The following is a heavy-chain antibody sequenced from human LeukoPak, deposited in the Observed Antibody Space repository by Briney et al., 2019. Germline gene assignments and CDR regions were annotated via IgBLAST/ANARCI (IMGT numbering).Heavy chain of an antibody. CDR1: GYTFTGYY. J-gene: IGHJ6*03. Sequence: ASVKVSCKASGYTFTGYYMHWVRQAPGQGLEWMGWINPNSGGTNYAQKFQGRVTMTRDTSISTAYMELRSLRSDDTAVYYCARDWGYSSSWYHYYYYMDVWGKGTTVTVSS. V-gene: IGHV1-2*02. CDR3: ARDWGYSSSWYHYYYYMDV. D-gene: IGHD6-13*01. CDR2: INPNSGGT.